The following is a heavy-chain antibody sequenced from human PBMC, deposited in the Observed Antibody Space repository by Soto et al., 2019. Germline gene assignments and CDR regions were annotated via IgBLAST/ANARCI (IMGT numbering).Heavy chain of an antibody. V-gene: IGHV4-34*01. J-gene: IGHJ4*01. CDR3: ARHDGFSSGWIFDY. CDR1: GGSFSGYY. D-gene: IGHD6-19*01. Sequence: PSETLSLTCAVDGGSFSGYYWSWIRQPPGKGLEWIGEINHSGSTYSNPSLKSRVTISVDTSNNQLSLKLRSVTAADTAVYYCARHDGFSSGWIFDYWGHGTLVTVSS. CDR2: INHSGST.